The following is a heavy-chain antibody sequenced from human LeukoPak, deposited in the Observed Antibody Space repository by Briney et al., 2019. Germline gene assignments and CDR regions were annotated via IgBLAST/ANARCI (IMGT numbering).Heavy chain of an antibody. D-gene: IGHD1-26*01. CDR3: ARGVSPVSGSYYADDY. CDR1: GFTFSDYW. J-gene: IGHJ4*02. V-gene: IGHV3-7*01. CDR2: IKQDGSEK. Sequence: GGSLRLSCAASGFTFSDYWMGWVRQAPGKGLEWVANIKQDGSEKYYVDSVKGRFTISRDNAKNSLYLQMNSLRAEDTAVYYCARGVSPVSGSYYADDYWGQGTLVTVSS.